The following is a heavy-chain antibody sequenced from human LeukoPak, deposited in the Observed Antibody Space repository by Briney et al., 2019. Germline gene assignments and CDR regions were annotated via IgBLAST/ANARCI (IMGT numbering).Heavy chain of an antibody. D-gene: IGHD6-6*01. CDR2: FDPEDGET. J-gene: IGHJ4*02. CDR1: GYTFTGYY. Sequence: ASVKVSCKASGYTFTGYYMHWVRQAPGKGLEWMGGFDPEDGETIYAQKFQGRVTMTEDTSTDTAYMELSSLRSEDTAVYYCATDWLYSSLGYWGQGTLVTVSS. V-gene: IGHV1-24*01. CDR3: ATDWLYSSLGY.